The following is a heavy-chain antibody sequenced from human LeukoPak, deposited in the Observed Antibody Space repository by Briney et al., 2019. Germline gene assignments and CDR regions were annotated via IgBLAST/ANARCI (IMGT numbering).Heavy chain of an antibody. CDR1: GGTFSSYA. V-gene: IGHV1-69*05. CDR2: IIPIFGTA. CDR3: ARDLKGSSGWYPYYYYMDV. Sequence: ASVKVSCKASGGTFSSYAISWVRQAPGQGLEWMGGIIPIFGTANYAQKFQGRVTITTDESTSTAYMELRSLRSDDTAVYYCARDLKGSSGWYPYYYYMDVWGKGTTVTVSS. D-gene: IGHD6-19*01. J-gene: IGHJ6*03.